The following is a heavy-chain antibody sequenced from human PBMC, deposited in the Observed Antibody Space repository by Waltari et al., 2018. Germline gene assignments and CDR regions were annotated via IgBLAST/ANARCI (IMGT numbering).Heavy chain of an antibody. CDR1: GYTFTSYD. CDR3: ARSKGIAAAGTGNWFDP. CDR2: MNPNSGNT. D-gene: IGHD6-13*01. J-gene: IGHJ5*02. Sequence: QVQLVQSGAEVKKPGASVKVSCKASGYTFTSYDINWVRQATGQGLEWMGWMNPNSGNTGYAQKFQGRVTITRNTSISTAYMELSSLRSEDTAVYYCARSKGIAAAGTGNWFDPWGQGTLVTVSS. V-gene: IGHV1-8*03.